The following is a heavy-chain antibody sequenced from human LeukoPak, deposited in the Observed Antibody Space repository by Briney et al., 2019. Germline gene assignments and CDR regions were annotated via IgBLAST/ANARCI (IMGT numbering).Heavy chain of an antibody. V-gene: IGHV4-61*02. CDR3: ARGVSSSWYYFDY. CDR1: GGSISSGNYY. CDR2: IYTRGTT. D-gene: IGHD6-13*01. Sequence: PSETLSLTCTVSGGSISSGNYYWTWIRQPAGKGLEWIGRIYTRGTTNYNPSLKSRVTISVDTSKNQFSLKLSSVTAADTAVYYCARGVSSSWYYFDYWGQGTLVTVSS. J-gene: IGHJ4*02.